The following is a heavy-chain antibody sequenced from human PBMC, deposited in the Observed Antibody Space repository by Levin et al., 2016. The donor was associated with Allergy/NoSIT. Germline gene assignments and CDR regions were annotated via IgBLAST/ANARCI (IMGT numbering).Heavy chain of an antibody. D-gene: IGHD1-26*01. CDR3: ARGEYSGSYYLGVRNYGMDV. Sequence: WIRQPPGKGLEWVAVISYDGSNKYYADSVKGRFTISRDNSKNTLYLQMNSLRAEDTAVYYCARGEYSGSYYLGVRNYGMDVWGQGTTVTVSS. J-gene: IGHJ6*02. V-gene: IGHV3-30-3*01. CDR2: ISYDGSNK.